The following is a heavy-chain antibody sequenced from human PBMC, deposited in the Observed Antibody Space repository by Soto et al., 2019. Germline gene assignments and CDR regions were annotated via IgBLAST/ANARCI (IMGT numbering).Heavy chain of an antibody. CDR2: ISAYNGNA. Sequence: GASVKVSCKASGYTFTSYGISWVRQAPGQGLEWMGWISAYNGNANYAQKLQGRVTMTTDTSTSTAYMELRSLRSDDTAVYYCARSGSGTPMVTSHYYYYMDVWGKGTTGTV. CDR1: GYTFTSYG. D-gene: IGHD5-18*01. V-gene: IGHV1-18*01. CDR3: ARSGSGTPMVTSHYYYYMDV. J-gene: IGHJ6*03.